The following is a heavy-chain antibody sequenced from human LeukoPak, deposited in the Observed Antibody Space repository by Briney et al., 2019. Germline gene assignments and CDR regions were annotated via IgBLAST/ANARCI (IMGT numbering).Heavy chain of an antibody. CDR1: GSSISGSY. CDR3: VRRGGRFDT. V-gene: IGHV4-4*09. J-gene: IGHJ5*02. Sequence: SETLSLTCTVSGSSISGSYWSWIRQPPGKGLEWIGYIYSSGSTNYNPSLKSRVTIGVDTFRNQFSLKLSSLTAADTAVYYCVRRGGRFDTWGQGTLVTVSS. CDR2: IYSSGST.